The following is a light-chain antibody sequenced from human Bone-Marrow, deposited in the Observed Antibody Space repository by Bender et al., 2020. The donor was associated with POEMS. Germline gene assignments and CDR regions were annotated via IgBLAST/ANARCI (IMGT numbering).Light chain of an antibody. CDR3: SSFRAPYSYV. J-gene: IGLJ1*01. CDR1: YSDIGVYDY. V-gene: IGLV2-8*01. CDR2: EVP. Sequence: QSALTQPPSASGSPGQSVTISRAGTYSDIGVYDYVSWYQHHPGRATKLIIYEVPQRPSGIPDRFSGSRSGTTASLTISGLQAEDEADYYCSSFRAPYSYVFGTGTTVTVL.